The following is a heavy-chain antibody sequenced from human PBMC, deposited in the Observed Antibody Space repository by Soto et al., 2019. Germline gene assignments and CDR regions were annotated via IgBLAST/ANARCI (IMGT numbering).Heavy chain of an antibody. V-gene: IGHV4-59*01. CDR3: ARTADIFDY. D-gene: IGHD2-15*01. Sequence: SETLSLTCTVSGGSISSYYWSWIRQPPGKGLEWIGYIYYSGSTNYNPSLKSRVTISVDTSKNQFSLKLSSVTAADTAVYYCARTADIFDYWGQGTMVTVYS. CDR2: IYYSGST. J-gene: IGHJ4*02. CDR1: GGSISSYY.